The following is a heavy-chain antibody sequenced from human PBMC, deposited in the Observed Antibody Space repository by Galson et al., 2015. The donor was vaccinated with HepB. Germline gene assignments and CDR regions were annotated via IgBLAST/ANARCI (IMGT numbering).Heavy chain of an antibody. J-gene: IGHJ4*02. CDR3: ARVSGTRYYFDY. D-gene: IGHD1-1*01. CDR2: INHSGST. V-gene: IGHV4-34*01. CDR1: GGSFSGYY. Sequence: LSLTCAVYGGSFSGYYWSWIRQPPGKGLEWIGEINHSGSTNYNPSLKSRVTISVDTSKNQFSLKLSSVTAADTAVYYCARVSGTRYYFDYWGQGTLVTVSS.